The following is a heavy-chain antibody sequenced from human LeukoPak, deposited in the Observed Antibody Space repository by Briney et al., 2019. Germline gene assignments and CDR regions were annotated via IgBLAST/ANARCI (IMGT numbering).Heavy chain of an antibody. CDR2: INHSGST. V-gene: IGHV4-34*01. D-gene: IGHD5-18*01. Sequence: PSETLSLTCAVYGGSFSGYYWSWIRQPPGKGLEWIGEINHSGSTNYNPSLKSRVTISVDTSKNQFSRKLSSVTAADTAVYYCARTRGYSYGYVDYGMDVWGKGTTVTVSS. CDR3: ARTRGYSYGYVDYGMDV. CDR1: GGSFSGYY. J-gene: IGHJ6*04.